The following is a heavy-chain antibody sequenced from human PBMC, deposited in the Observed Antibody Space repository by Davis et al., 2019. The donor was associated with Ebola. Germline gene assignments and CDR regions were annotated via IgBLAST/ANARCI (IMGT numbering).Heavy chain of an antibody. Sequence: ASVKVSCKASGYTFTGYYMHWVRQAPGQGLEWMGWINPNSGGTNYAQKFQGWVTMTRDTSISTAYMELSRLRSDDTAVYYCARAPAVAVQYYFDYWGQGTLVTVSS. V-gene: IGHV1-2*04. CDR3: ARAPAVAVQYYFDY. D-gene: IGHD6-19*01. J-gene: IGHJ4*02. CDR1: GYTFTGYY. CDR2: INPNSGGT.